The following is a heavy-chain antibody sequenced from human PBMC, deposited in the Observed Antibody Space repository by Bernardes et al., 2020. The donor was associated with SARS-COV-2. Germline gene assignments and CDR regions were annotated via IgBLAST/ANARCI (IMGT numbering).Heavy chain of an antibody. CDR1: GGSIGSYY. V-gene: IGHV4-59*08. Sequence: SETLSLTCTVSGGSIGSYYWNWIRQPPGKGLEWIGFIYYSGSTNYNPSLKSRVTISVDTSKNQFSLKLSSVTAADTALYYCARHRYNWSGAFDIWGQGTMVTVSS. CDR3: ARHRYNWSGAFDI. D-gene: IGHD1-1*01. CDR2: IYYSGST. J-gene: IGHJ3*02.